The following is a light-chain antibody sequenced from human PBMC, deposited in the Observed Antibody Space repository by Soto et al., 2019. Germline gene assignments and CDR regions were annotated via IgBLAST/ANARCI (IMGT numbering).Light chain of an antibody. CDR1: QSVSSK. Sequence: EIVMTQSPATLSVSPGERATLSCRASQSVSSKFAWYQQKPGQAPRLLIHGVSTRATGVPARFSGSASGTEFTLTISSLQSEDFAVYYCQQYHNWPITFGQGTRLEIK. V-gene: IGKV3-15*01. J-gene: IGKJ5*01. CDR3: QQYHNWPIT. CDR2: GVS.